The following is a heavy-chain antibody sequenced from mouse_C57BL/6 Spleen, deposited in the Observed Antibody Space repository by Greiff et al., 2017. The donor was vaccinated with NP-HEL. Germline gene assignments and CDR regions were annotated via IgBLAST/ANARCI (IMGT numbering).Heavy chain of an antibody. CDR3: ARSSGYYYGSSYGWFAY. CDR1: GYNIKNTY. J-gene: IGHJ3*01. V-gene: IGHV14-3*01. CDR2: IDPADGDT. Sequence: VQLQQSVAELVRPGASVKLSCTASGYNIKNTYMHWVKQRPEQGLEWIGRIDPADGDTKYDPKFKGKATLTADTSSNTAYLQLSSLTSEDTAIYYCARSSGYYYGSSYGWFAYWGQGTLVTVSA. D-gene: IGHD1-1*01.